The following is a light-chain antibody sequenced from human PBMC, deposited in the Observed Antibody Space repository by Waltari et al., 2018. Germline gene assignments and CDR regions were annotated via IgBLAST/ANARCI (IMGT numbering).Light chain of an antibody. CDR3: QQVNSHPLT. CDR1: QGISSY. V-gene: IGKV1-9*01. CDR2: AAS. J-gene: IGKJ4*01. Sequence: DIQLTQSPSFLSASVGDRVTITCRASQGISSYLAWYQQKPGKAPKLLIYAASTLESGVPSRFSGSGSGTEFTLTVSSLQPEDFATYYCQQVNSHPLTFGGGTKVEIK.